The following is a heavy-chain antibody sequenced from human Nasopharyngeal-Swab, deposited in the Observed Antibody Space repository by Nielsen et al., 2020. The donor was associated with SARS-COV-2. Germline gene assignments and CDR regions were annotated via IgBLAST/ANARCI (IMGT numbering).Heavy chain of an antibody. CDR2: ISSSGSTI. Sequence: GESLKISCAASGFTFSDYYMSWIRQAPGKGLEWVSYISSSGSTIYYADSVKGRFTISRDNAKNSLYLQMNSLRAEDTAVYYCARDHSSSWYPSTYFWGQGTLVTVSS. J-gene: IGHJ4*02. V-gene: IGHV3-11*04. CDR1: GFTFSDYY. CDR3: ARDHSSSWYPSTYF. D-gene: IGHD6-13*01.